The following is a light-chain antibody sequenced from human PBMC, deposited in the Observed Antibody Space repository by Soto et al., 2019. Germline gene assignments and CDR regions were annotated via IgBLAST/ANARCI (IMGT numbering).Light chain of an antibody. V-gene: IGLV2-18*02. CDR1: SSDVGSHNR. J-gene: IGLJ3*02. CDR3: SSYTSSYTWV. Sequence: QSALTQAPSVSGSPGQSVTISCTGTSSDVGSHNRVSWYQQPPGTAPQLLIYEVNNRPSGVPGRFSGSKSGNTASLTISGLQDEDEADYYCSSYTSSYTWVFGGGTQLTVL. CDR2: EVN.